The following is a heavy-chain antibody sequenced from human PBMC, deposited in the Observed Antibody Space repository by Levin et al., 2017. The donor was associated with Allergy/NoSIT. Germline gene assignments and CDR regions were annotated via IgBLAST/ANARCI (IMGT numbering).Heavy chain of an antibody. J-gene: IGHJ4*02. Sequence: GGSLRLSCAASGFTFSRFWMHWVRQAPGKGLAWVSRISDDGSSSIYADSVKGRFTISRDNAKNTLYLHMNSLRVEDTAMYYCARVKWKELDYWGQGALVTVSS. V-gene: IGHV3-74*01. CDR2: ISDDGSSS. D-gene: IGHD1-1*01. CDR1: GFTFSRFW. CDR3: ARVKWKELDY.